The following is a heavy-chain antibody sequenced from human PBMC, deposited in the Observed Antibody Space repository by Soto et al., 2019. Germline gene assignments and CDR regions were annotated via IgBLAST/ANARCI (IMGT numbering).Heavy chain of an antibody. Sequence: QVQLVQSGAEVRKPGASVKVSCKASGYPYTNSYMHWVRQAPGQGLEWMGWIHPNTGGTNYAQKFQGRVTMTRDTSASTVYMELNRLTSDDTDIYFCASDFRTRGWFRQAGNFAMDVWGQGTTVTVS. J-gene: IGHJ6*02. CDR3: ASDFRTRGWFRQAGNFAMDV. CDR1: GYPYTNSY. V-gene: IGHV1-2*02. CDR2: IHPNTGGT. D-gene: IGHD6-19*01.